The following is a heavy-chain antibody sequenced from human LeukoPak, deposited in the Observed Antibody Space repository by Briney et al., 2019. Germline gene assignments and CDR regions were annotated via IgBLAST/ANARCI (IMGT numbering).Heavy chain of an antibody. J-gene: IGHJ6*03. V-gene: IGHV4-34*01. CDR2: VYFSGNT. CDR1: GGSFSGYY. D-gene: IGHD1-26*01. CDR3: ARRESYYYYYMDV. Sequence: PSETLSLTCAVYGGSFSGYYWGWIRQPPGKGLEWIGSVYFSGNTYYNPSLKSRVTISVDTSKNQFSLKLRSVTAADTAVYYCARRESYYYYYMDVWGKGATVTISS.